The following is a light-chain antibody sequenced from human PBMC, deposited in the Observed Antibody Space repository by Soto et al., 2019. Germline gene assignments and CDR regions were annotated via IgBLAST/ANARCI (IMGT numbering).Light chain of an antibody. J-gene: IGLJ1*01. V-gene: IGLV2-14*01. Sequence: QSALTQPASVSGSPGQSITISCTGTSSDVGGYNYVSWCQQHPGKAPKLMIYDVSNRPSGVSNRFSGSKSGNTASLTISGLQADDEADYYCSSYTSSSTLYVFGTGTKVTVL. CDR3: SSYTSSSTLYV. CDR2: DVS. CDR1: SSDVGGYNY.